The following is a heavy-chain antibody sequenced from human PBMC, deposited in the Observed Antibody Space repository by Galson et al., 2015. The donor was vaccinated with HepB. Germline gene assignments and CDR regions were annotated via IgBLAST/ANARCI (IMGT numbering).Heavy chain of an antibody. Sequence: SLRLSCAASGFTFSSYDMNWVRQAPGKGLEWVSYISSSGSTINYADSVKGRFTISRDNARNSLHLQMISLRAEDTAVYYCARDRGGYYYDLSGALAVWGQGTTVIVSS. CDR3: ARDRGGYYYDLSGALAV. CDR1: GFTFSSYD. J-gene: IGHJ6*02. CDR2: ISSSGSTI. V-gene: IGHV3-48*03. D-gene: IGHD3-22*01.